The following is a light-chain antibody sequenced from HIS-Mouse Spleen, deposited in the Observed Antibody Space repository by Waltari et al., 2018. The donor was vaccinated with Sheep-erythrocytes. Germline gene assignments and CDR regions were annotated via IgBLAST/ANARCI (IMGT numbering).Light chain of an antibody. CDR3: CSYAGSYNHV. V-gene: IGLV2-11*01. Sequence: QSALTQPRSVSGSPGQSVTISCTGTSSDVGGYNYVSCYQQHPGNAPKLLIYDVSKRPSGVPDRFSGSKSGNTASLTISGLQAEDEADYYCCSYAGSYNHVFATGTKVTVL. CDR2: DVS. J-gene: IGLJ1*01. CDR1: SSDVGGYNY.